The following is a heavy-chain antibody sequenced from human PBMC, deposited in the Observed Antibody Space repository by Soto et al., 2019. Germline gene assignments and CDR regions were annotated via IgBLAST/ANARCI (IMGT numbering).Heavy chain of an antibody. V-gene: IGHV3-33*01. CDR2: IWYDGSNK. D-gene: IGHD3-9*01. J-gene: IGHJ4*02. Sequence: QVQLVESGGGVVQPGRSLRLSCAASGFTFSSYGMHWVRQAPGKGLEWVAVIWYDGSNKYYADSVKGRFTISRDNSKNTLYLQMNRLRAEDTAVYYCARDVAYDILTGYYPEFTFDYWGQGTLVTVSS. CDR3: ARDVAYDILTGYYPEFTFDY. CDR1: GFTFSSYG.